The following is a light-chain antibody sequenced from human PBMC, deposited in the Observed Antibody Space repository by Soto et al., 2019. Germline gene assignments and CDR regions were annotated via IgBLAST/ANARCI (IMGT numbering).Light chain of an antibody. CDR2: EVS. J-gene: IGLJ7*01. CDR3: SSYTSSSTLV. Sequence: QSVLTQPASVSGSPGQSITISCTGTSSDVGGYNYVSWYQQHPGKAPNLMIYEVSNRPSGVSNRFSGSKSGNTASLTISGLQAEDEADYYCSSYTSSSTLVFGGGTQLTVL. V-gene: IGLV2-14*01. CDR1: SSDVGGYNY.